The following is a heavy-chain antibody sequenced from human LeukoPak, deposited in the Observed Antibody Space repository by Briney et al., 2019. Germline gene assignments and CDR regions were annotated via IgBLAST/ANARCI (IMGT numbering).Heavy chain of an antibody. CDR2: IYSGGST. CDR1: GFTVSTTY. V-gene: IGHV3-53*01. D-gene: IGHD7-27*01. CDR3: ARDLGTNDAFDI. J-gene: IGHJ3*02. Sequence: GRSLRLSCAASGFTVSTTYMSWVRQAPGKGLEWVSIIYSGGSTYYAHSVKGRFTISRDNSKNTVYLQMNSLRAEDTAVYYCARDLGTNDAFDIWGQGTMLTVSS.